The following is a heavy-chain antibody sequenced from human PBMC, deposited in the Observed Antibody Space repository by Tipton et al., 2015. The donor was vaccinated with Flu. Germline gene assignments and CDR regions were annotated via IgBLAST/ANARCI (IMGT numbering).Heavy chain of an antibody. CDR1: GEALGSSYY. CDR2: IHTSAGT. Sequence: GEALGSSYYWAWIRQPPGRGLEWIGNIHTSAGTYYNLSLKSRLTISVDTSQNQFSLRLSSVTAADTAVYYCARHTGDSVRGVIDYWGQGTLVTVSS. D-gene: IGHD3-10*02. J-gene: IGHJ4*02. CDR3: ARHTGDSVRGVIDY. V-gene: IGHV4-38-2*01.